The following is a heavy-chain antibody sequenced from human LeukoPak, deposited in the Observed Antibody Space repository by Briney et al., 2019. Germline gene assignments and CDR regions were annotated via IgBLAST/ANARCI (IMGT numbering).Heavy chain of an antibody. CDR3: ATPGYCSSTSCSHAFDI. CDR2: IIPILGMA. J-gene: IGHJ3*02. D-gene: IGHD2-2*03. Sequence: SVKVSCKASGGTFSSYTISWVRQAPGQGLEWMGRIIPILGMANYAQKFQGRVTITADKSTRTAYMELSSLRSEDTAVYYCATPGYCSSTSCSHAFDIWGQGTMVTVSS. V-gene: IGHV1-69*02. CDR1: GGTFSSYT.